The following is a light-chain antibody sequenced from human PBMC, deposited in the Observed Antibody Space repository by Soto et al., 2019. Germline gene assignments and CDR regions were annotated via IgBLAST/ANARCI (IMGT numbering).Light chain of an antibody. CDR3: ATWHDSFYV. Sequence: QSVLTQPPSASGTPGQRVTVSCSGSTSDIGTNAVNRFQHLPGTAPRLLIYTNNQRPSGVPDRFSGSKSGTSASLAISGLQSEDEATYYCATWHDSFYVFGTGTKLTVL. J-gene: IGLJ1*01. CDR1: TSDIGTNA. CDR2: TNN. V-gene: IGLV1-44*01.